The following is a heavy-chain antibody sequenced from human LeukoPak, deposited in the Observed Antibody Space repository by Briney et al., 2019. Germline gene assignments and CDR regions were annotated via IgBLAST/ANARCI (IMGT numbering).Heavy chain of an antibody. CDR1: GFTFSSYA. J-gene: IGHJ4*02. Sequence: GGSLRLSCAASGFTFSSYAMSWVRQAPGKGLEWVSAISGSGGSTYYADSVKGRFTISRDNSKNTLYLQMNSLRAEDTAVYYCAKDYAYGYYYGSGSKDYWGQGTLVTVSS. CDR2: ISGSGGST. CDR3: AKDYAYGYYYGSGSKDY. D-gene: IGHD3-10*01. V-gene: IGHV3-23*01.